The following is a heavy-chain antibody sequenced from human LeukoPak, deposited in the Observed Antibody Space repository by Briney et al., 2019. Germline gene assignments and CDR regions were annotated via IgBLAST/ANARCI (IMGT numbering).Heavy chain of an antibody. D-gene: IGHD4-17*01. CDR2: IDWDDDK. V-gene: IGHV2-70*11. J-gene: IGHJ4*02. CDR1: GFSLSSSGMC. CDR3: ARITTVTTALDY. Sequence: ESGPALVKPXQTLTLTCTFSGFSLSSSGMCVSWIRQPPGKALEWLARIDWDDDKYYSTSLKTRLTISKDTSKNQVVLTMTNMDPVDTATYYCARITTVTTALDYWGQGTLVTVSS.